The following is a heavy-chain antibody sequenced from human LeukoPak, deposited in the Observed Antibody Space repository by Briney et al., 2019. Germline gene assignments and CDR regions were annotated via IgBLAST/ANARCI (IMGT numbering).Heavy chain of an antibody. D-gene: IGHD3-9*01. CDR2: MNPNSGNT. Sequence: GASVKVSCKASGYTFTSYDINWVRQATGQGLEWMGWMNPNSGNTGYAQKFQGRVTMTRNTSISTAYMELRSLISDDTAVYYCARDVEYYDTLTGYSNWFDPWGQGTLVTVSS. V-gene: IGHV1-8*01. CDR3: ARDVEYYDTLTGYSNWFDP. J-gene: IGHJ5*02. CDR1: GYTFTSYD.